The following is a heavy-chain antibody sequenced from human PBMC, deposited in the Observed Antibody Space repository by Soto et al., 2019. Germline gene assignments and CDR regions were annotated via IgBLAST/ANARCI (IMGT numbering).Heavy chain of an antibody. CDR3: ARRFRCGGSCYTYDY. CDR2: IYYSGST. CDR1: GCSISSSSYS. V-gene: IGHV4-39*01. J-gene: IGHJ4*02. D-gene: IGHD2-15*01. Sequence: PSETLSLTCTVSGCSISSSSYSWGWIRQPPGKGLEWIGSIYYSGSTYYNPSLKSRVTISVDTSKNQFSLKLSSVTAADTAVYYCARRFRCGGSCYTYDYWGQGTLVTVSS.